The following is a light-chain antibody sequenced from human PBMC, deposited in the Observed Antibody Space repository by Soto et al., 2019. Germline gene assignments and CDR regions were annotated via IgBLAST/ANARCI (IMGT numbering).Light chain of an antibody. Sequence: DIQMTQSPSSLSASVGDRVTITCQASQDISNYLNWYQQKPGKAPKLLIYDASNLETGVPSRFSGSGSGTDFSLTISGLQPEDSATYYCQQTYTFPWTFGQGTKVDIK. CDR3: QQTYTFPWT. CDR1: QDISNY. J-gene: IGKJ1*01. CDR2: DAS. V-gene: IGKV1-33*01.